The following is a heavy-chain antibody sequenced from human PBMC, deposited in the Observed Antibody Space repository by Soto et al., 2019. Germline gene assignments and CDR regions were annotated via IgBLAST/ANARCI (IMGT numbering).Heavy chain of an antibody. J-gene: IGHJ6*02. CDR1: VFTFRTYS. V-gene: IGHV3-21*01. Sequence: RGSLLVSCVASVFTFRTYSMTWVRQAPGNGLEWVSGIRGFSPYTFYSESVKGRFTISRDNAKNSLYLQMNRLRAEDTAVYYCARDRGYDAHDYYHNAMDVWGQGTTVTVSS. D-gene: IGHD5-12*01. CDR2: IRGFSPYT. CDR3: ARDRGYDAHDYYHNAMDV.